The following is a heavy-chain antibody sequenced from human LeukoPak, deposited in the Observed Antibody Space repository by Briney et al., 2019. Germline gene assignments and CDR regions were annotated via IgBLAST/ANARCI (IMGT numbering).Heavy chain of an antibody. D-gene: IGHD3-10*01. V-gene: IGHV1-69*06. CDR1: GGTFSSYA. CDR2: IIPIFGTA. Sequence: ASVKVSCKASGGTFSSYAISWVRQAPGQGLEWMGGIIPIFGTANYAQKFQGRVTITADKSTSTAYMELSSLRSEDTAAYYCARVTMVRGTVDYWGQGTLVTVSS. J-gene: IGHJ4*02. CDR3: ARVTMVRGTVDY.